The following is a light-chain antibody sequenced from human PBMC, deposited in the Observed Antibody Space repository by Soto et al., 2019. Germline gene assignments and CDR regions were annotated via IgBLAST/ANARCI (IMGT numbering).Light chain of an antibody. CDR3: CSFTSGNTAYV. CDR1: SSDVGAYNY. Sequence: QSFLTQPGSVSGSPGQSITISCTGTSSDVGAYNYVSWYQQHPGKAPKLMIYEVTNRPSGVSTRFSGSKSGNTASLTISGLQAEDEADYYCCSFTSGNTAYVFGTGTKVTVL. J-gene: IGLJ1*01. CDR2: EVT. V-gene: IGLV2-14*01.